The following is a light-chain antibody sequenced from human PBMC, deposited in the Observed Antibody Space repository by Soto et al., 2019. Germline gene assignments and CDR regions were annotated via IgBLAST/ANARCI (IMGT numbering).Light chain of an antibody. Sequence: EIVMTQSPATLAVSPGERATLSCRASQSVSSNLAWYQQKPGQAPRLLIYLASTRATGIPARFSGSGSGTEFTLTISSLQSEYFAVYYCQQYNKWPLTFGGGTMVEIK. CDR3: QQYNKWPLT. J-gene: IGKJ4*01. CDR2: LAS. CDR1: QSVSSN. V-gene: IGKV3-15*01.